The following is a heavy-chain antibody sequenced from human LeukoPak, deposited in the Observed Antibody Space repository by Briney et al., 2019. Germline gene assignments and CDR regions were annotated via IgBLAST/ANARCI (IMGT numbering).Heavy chain of an antibody. J-gene: IGHJ3*02. CDR2: ISGDGRNI. D-gene: IGHD6-19*01. V-gene: IGHV3-74*01. CDR1: GFTFSSYW. CDR3: ARDLGIAVGPDAFDI. Sequence: PGGSLRLSCVASGFTFSSYWMHWVRQDPRKGLVWVSRISGDGRNINYADSVRGRFTISRDNAKNTLYLQMNSLRAEDTAVYYCARDLGIAVGPDAFDIWGQGTMVTVSS.